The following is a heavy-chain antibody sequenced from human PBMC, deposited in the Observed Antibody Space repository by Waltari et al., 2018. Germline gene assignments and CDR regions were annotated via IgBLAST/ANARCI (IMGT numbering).Heavy chain of an antibody. CDR2: IYPSDSDV. CDR1: DYIFTNYW. J-gene: IGHJ4*02. Sequence: EVQLVQSGAEVKKPGESLKISCQGTDYIFTNYWKGLEWMGYIYPSDSDVRYSPSFQGQVTISADKSTSTAYLQWNSLKASDTAMYYCARRLLVPGSVFLDFFDSWGQGTQVTVSS. D-gene: IGHD2-8*02. V-gene: IGHV5-51*01. CDR3: ARRLLVPGSVFLDFFDS.